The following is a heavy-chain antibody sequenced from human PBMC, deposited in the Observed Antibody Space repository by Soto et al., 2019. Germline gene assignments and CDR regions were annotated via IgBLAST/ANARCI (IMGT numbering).Heavy chain of an antibody. V-gene: IGHV3-53*01. CDR3: ATRGGGGGY. D-gene: IGHD3-10*01. CDR1: GFTVSNNY. CDR2: IYSGGYT. Sequence: EVQLVESGGGLIQPGGSLRLSCAVSGFTVSNNYMSWVRQAPGKGLEGVSVIYSGGYTAYGDSVKGRFTISRDNSKNPLYLKINRLGADATAVYCGATRGGGGGYWGQGTLVTVSS. J-gene: IGHJ4*02.